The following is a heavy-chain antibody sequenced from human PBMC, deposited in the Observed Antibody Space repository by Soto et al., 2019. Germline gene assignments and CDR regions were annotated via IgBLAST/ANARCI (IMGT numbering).Heavy chain of an antibody. J-gene: IGHJ5*02. Sequence: QITLKESGPTLVKPTQTLTLTCTFSGFSLTTSGVGVGWIRQPPGKALEWLALIYWDDDKRYSPSLKSWLTTTXDXXKNQVVLTMTNMDPADTATYFCAHRTTTVTWWFDPWGQGTLVTVSS. CDR1: GFSLTTSGVG. D-gene: IGHD4-17*01. CDR3: AHRTTTVTWWFDP. CDR2: IYWDDDK. V-gene: IGHV2-5*02.